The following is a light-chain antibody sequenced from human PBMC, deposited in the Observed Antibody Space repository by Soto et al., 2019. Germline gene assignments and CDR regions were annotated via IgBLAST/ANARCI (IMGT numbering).Light chain of an antibody. J-gene: IGKJ1*01. Sequence: DIQMTQSPSSLSAYVGDRVTFTCRASQNIGKYLNWYQQKPGQAPKLLIYAASSLQSGVPSRFSGSGSGTDFALTISSLQPEDFATYYCQQSYRTPRTFGQGTKVESK. CDR3: QQSYRTPRT. CDR2: AAS. CDR1: QNIGKY. V-gene: IGKV1-39*01.